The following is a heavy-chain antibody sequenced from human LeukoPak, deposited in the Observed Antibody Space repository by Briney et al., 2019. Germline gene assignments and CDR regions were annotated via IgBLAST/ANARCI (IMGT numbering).Heavy chain of an antibody. CDR2: ISYDGSNK. CDR1: GFTFSSYA. CDR3: ARDSLRFLEWPTLDY. D-gene: IGHD3-3*01. V-gene: IGHV3-30*01. J-gene: IGHJ4*02. Sequence: GRSLRLSCAASGFTFSSYAMHWVRQAPGKGLEWVAVISYDGSNKYYADSVKGRFTIPRDNSKNTLYLQMNSLRAEDTAVYYCARDSLRFLEWPTLDYWGQGTLVTVSS.